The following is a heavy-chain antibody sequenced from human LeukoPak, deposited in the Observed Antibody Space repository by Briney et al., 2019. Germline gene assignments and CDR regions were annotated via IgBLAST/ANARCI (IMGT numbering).Heavy chain of an antibody. D-gene: IGHD7-27*01. CDR1: GYTFTGYY. Sequence: ASVKVSCKASGYTFTGYYMHWVRQAPGQGLEWMGWINPNSGGTNYAQKFQGRVTMTRDTSISTAYMELSRLRSDDMAVYYCARVANWGSSPIDYWGQGTLVTVSS. V-gene: IGHV1-2*02. CDR2: INPNSGGT. J-gene: IGHJ4*02. CDR3: ARVANWGSSPIDY.